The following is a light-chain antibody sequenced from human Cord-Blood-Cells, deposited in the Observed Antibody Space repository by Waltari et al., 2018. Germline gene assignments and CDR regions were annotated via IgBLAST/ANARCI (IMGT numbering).Light chain of an antibody. J-gene: IGLJ1*01. CDR2: EGS. V-gene: IGLV2-23*01. Sequence: QTALTQPAPASGSPGQSLTISCTGTSSAVGSYNLVSWYQQHPGNAPQLMIYEGSKPPAGVFNRFSSSESGNPASLRICGSQAEDAADYYCCSYAGSEVFGTGTKVTVL. CDR1: SSAVGSYNL. CDR3: CSYAGSEV.